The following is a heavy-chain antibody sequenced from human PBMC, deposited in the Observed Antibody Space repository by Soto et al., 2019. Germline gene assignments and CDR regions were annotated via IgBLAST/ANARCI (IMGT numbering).Heavy chain of an antibody. Sequence: QVQVVQSGAEVKKPGSSVKVSCKVSGGIFTNNAISWVRQAPGQGLEWLGGVIPLFDTANNAQTFQGRVTLTADESTSTVYMERSSLRSEDTAVYYCASVTMAVGDTPSTKHFYGMDVWSQGTTVSVSS. CDR3: ASVTMAVGDTPSTKHFYGMDV. D-gene: IGHD1-26*01. V-gene: IGHV1-69*01. J-gene: IGHJ6*02. CDR2: VIPLFDTA. CDR1: GGIFTNNA.